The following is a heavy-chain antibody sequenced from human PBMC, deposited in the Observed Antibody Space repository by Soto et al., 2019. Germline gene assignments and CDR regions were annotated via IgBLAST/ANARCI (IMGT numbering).Heavy chain of an antibody. D-gene: IGHD3-22*01. CDR2: IYSGGST. Sequence: GGSLRLSCAASGFTVSSNYMSWVRQAPGKGLEWVSVIYSGGSTYYADSVKGRFTISRHNSKNTLYLQMNSLRAEDTAVYYCARGFYDSSGYFDYWGQGTLVTVSS. CDR3: ARGFYDSSGYFDY. CDR1: GFTVSSNY. J-gene: IGHJ4*02. V-gene: IGHV3-53*04.